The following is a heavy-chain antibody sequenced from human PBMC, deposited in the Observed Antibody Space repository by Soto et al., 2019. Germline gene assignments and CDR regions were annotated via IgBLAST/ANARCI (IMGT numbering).Heavy chain of an antibody. J-gene: IGHJ4*02. CDR3: ARRKERSGPHYFDY. V-gene: IGHV1-2*04. D-gene: IGHD6-25*01. CDR1: GYIFTGYY. CDR2: INPNSGDT. Sequence: ASVKVSCKASGYIFTGYYMHWVRQAPGQGLEWMGWINPNSGDTNYTQKFQGWVTMTRDMSISTAYMELSRLRSDDTAVYYCARRKERSGPHYFDYWGQGSQVTVSS.